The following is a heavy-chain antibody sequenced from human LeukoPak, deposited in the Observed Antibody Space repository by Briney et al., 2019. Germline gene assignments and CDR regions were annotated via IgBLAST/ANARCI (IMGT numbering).Heavy chain of an antibody. J-gene: IGHJ4*02. D-gene: IGHD2-15*01. V-gene: IGHV3-9*01. CDR2: ISWNSGSI. CDR1: GFTFDDYA. CDR3: AKARYCSGGICYRGFDN. Sequence: PGGSLRLSCAASGFTFDDYAMHWVRQVPGKGLEWVSGISWNSGSIGYVDSVKGRFTISRDNAKSSLYLQMNSLRAEDTALYYCAKARYCSGGICYRGFDNWGQGTRVTVSS.